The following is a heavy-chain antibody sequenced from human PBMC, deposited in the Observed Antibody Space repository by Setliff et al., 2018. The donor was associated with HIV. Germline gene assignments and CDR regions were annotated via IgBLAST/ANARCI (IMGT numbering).Heavy chain of an antibody. D-gene: IGHD3-10*01. CDR2: INHSGST. V-gene: IGHV4-59*08. CDR3: ARQPPLSVLQVWFDDY. J-gene: IGHJ4*02. Sequence: PSETLSLTCTVSGASISSHYWTWIRQPPGKGLEWIGSINHSGSTYCTPSLKSRVTMSVDTSKNHFSLKLSSVTAADTAMYFCARQPPLSVLQVWFDDYWGQGTLVTVSS. CDR1: GASISSHY.